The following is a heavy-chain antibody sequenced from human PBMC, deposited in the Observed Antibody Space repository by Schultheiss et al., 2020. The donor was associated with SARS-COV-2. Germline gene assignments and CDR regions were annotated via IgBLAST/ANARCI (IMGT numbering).Heavy chain of an antibody. D-gene: IGHD3-10*01. J-gene: IGHJ3*02. Sequence: GGSLRLSCAASGFTFSSYDMHWVRQATGKGLEWVSAIGTAGDPYYPCSVKGRFTISRDSSKNTLYLHMNSLRAEDTAVYYCVRDTGGFAFDIWGQGTMVTVSS. V-gene: IGHV3-13*05. CDR3: VRDTGGFAFDI. CDR1: GFTFSSYD. CDR2: IGTAGDP.